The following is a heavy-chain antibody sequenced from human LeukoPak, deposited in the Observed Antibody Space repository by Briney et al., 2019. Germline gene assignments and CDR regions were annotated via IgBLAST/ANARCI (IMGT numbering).Heavy chain of an antibody. D-gene: IGHD3-3*01. CDR2: INTNTGNP. CDR3: ARERTEWLIWSGFDP. J-gene: IGHJ5*02. V-gene: IGHV7-4-1*02. CDR1: GYTFTIYA. Sequence: GASVKVSCKASGYTFTIYAMNWVRHAPGQGLEWGGWINTNTGNPTYAQGFTGRFVFSLDTSVSTAYLQISSLKAEDTAVYYCARERTEWLIWSGFDPWGQGNLVTVSS.